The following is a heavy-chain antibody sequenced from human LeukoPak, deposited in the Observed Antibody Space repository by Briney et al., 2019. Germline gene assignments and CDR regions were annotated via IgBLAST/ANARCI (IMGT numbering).Heavy chain of an antibody. D-gene: IGHD3-10*01. CDR2: ISYDGSNK. CDR3: ARDQYGSGSYFDY. Sequence: PGGSLRLSCAASGFTFSSYAMHWVRQAPGKGLEWVAVISYDGSNKYYADSVKGRFTISRDNSKNTLYLQMNSLRAEDTAVYYCARDQYGSGSYFDYWGRGTLVTVSS. J-gene: IGHJ4*02. CDR1: GFTFSSYA. V-gene: IGHV3-30*04.